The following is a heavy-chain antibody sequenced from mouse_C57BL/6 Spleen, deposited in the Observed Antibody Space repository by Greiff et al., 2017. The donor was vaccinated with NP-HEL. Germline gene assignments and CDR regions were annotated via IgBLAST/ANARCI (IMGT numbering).Heavy chain of an antibody. Sequence: VMLVESGPGLVAPSQSLSITCTVSGFSLTSYGVDWVRQSPGKGLEWLGVIWGVGSTNYNSALKSRLSISKDNSKSQVFLKMNSLQTDDTAMYYCASEGRNSNYIAYWGQGTLVTVSA. CDR1: GFSLTSYG. D-gene: IGHD2-5*01. CDR3: ASEGRNSNYIAY. V-gene: IGHV2-6*01. J-gene: IGHJ3*01. CDR2: IWGVGST.